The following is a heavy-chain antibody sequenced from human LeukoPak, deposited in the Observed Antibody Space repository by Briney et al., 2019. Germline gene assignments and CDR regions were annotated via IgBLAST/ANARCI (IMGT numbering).Heavy chain of an antibody. Sequence: GGSLRLSCAASGFTFSSYAMSWVRRAPGKGLEWVSAISGSGGSTYYADSVKGRFTISRDNSKNTLYLQMNSLRAEDTAVYYCAKMGGFYGSGSAPFDYWGQGTLVTVSS. CDR2: ISGSGGST. J-gene: IGHJ4*02. CDR3: AKMGGFYGSGSAPFDY. V-gene: IGHV3-23*01. D-gene: IGHD3-10*01. CDR1: GFTFSSYA.